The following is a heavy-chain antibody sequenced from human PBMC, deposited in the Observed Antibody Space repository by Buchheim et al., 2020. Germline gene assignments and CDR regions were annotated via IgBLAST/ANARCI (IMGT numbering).Heavy chain of an antibody. V-gene: IGHV3-48*03. D-gene: IGHD6-25*01. CDR3: ARAIIAASFDY. CDR1: GFTFSSYE. Sequence: EVQLVESGGGLVQPGGSLRLSCAASGFTFSSYEMNWVRQAPGKGLEWVSYISSSGSTIYYADSVKGRFTISRDNAKNPLYLQMNSLRAEDSAIYYCARAIIAASFDYWGQGTL. J-gene: IGHJ4*02. CDR2: ISSSGSTI.